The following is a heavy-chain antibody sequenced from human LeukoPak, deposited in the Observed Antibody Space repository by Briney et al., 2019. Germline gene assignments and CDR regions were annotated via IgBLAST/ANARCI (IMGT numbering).Heavy chain of an antibody. D-gene: IGHD3-9*01. Sequence: SETLSLTCTVSGGSISSSSYYWGWIRQPPGKGLEWIGSIYYSGNTYYSPSLKSRVTISVDTSKNQFSLKLSSVTAADTAVYYCASGYFDWGSVAYWGQGTLVTVSS. CDR3: ASGYFDWGSVAY. V-gene: IGHV4-39*07. CDR2: IYYSGNT. CDR1: GGSISSSSYY. J-gene: IGHJ4*02.